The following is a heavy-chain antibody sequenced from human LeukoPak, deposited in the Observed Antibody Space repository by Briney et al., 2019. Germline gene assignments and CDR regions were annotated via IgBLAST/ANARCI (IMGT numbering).Heavy chain of an antibody. CDR3: ARTMVYCSGGSCYLDGYYGMDV. CDR1: GFTFSSYG. D-gene: IGHD2-15*01. Sequence: PGGSLRLSCAASGFTFSSYGMHWVRQAPGKGLEWVAVIWYDGSNKYYADSVKGRFTISRDNSKNTLYLQMNSLRAEDTAVYYCARTMVYCSGGSCYLDGYYGMDVWGQGTMVTVSS. CDR2: IWYDGSNK. J-gene: IGHJ6*02. V-gene: IGHV3-33*01.